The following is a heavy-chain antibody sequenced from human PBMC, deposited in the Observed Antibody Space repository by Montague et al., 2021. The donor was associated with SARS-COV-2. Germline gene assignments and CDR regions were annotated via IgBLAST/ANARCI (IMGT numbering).Heavy chain of an antibody. V-gene: IGHV3-7*03. J-gene: IGHJ4*02. Sequence: SLRLSCTASGFSYTIHYMSWVRQAPGKGLQWIAKIIREGTETYYXDSVRGRFIVSRDNAKKSMTLEMHSLPVDDTAVYYCVREVWWSFDLWGQGAPVTVSS. CDR2: IIREGTET. D-gene: IGHD2-8*02. CDR1: GFSYTIHY. CDR3: VREVWWSFDL.